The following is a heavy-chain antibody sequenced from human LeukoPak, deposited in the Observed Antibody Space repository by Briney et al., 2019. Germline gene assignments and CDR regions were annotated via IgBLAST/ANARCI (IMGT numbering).Heavy chain of an antibody. Sequence: PGGSLRLSRAASGFTFSNYWMSWVRQAPGKGLEWVANIKQDGSQKYYVDSVKGRFSISRDNAKNSLYLQMNSLRAEDTAVYYCARGVPYASWSGPHYSDYWGQGTLVTVSS. CDR2: IKQDGSQK. CDR3: ARGVPYASWSGPHYSDY. D-gene: IGHD3-3*01. V-gene: IGHV3-7*01. J-gene: IGHJ4*02. CDR1: GFTFSNYW.